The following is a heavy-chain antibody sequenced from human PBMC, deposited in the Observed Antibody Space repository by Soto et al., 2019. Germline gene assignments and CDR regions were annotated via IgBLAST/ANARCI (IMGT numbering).Heavy chain of an antibody. D-gene: IGHD4-17*01. J-gene: IGHJ6*02. V-gene: IGHV3-33*01. CDR1: GFTFSSYG. CDR2: IWYDGSNK. CDR3: ARDYGPAVTTWGIGYYYYGMDV. Sequence: PGGSLRLSCAASGFTFSSYGMHWVRQAPGKGLEWVAVIWYDGSNKYYADSVKGRFTISRDNSKNTLYLQMNSLRAEDTAVYYCARDYGPAVTTWGIGYYYYGMDVWGQGTTVTVSS.